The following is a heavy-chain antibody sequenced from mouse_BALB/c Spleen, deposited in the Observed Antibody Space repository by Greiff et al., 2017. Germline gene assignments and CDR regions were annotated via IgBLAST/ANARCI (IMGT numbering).Heavy chain of an antibody. CDR1: GFSLTSYG. Sequence: VKLMESGPGLVQPSQSLSITCTVSGFSLTSYGVHWVRQSPGKGLEWLGVIWSGGSTDYNAAFISRLSISKDNSKSQVFFKMNSLQANDTAIYYCAYYRYWFAYWGQGTLVTVSA. J-gene: IGHJ3*01. CDR2: IWSGGST. V-gene: IGHV2-2*02. D-gene: IGHD2-14*01. CDR3: AYYRYWFAY.